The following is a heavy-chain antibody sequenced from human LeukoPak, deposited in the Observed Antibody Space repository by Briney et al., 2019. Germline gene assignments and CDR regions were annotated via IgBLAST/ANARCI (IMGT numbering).Heavy chain of an antibody. CDR1: GGTFISYA. CDR2: IIPIFGTA. CDR3: ATGIRPPSYSNYVSIGYYYMDV. Sequence: SVKVSCKASGGTFISYAISWVRQAPGQGLEWMEGIIPIFGTANYAQKFQGRVTITTDESTSTAYMELSSLRSEDTAVYYCATGIRPPSYSNYVSIGYYYMDVWGKGTTVTVSS. D-gene: IGHD4-11*01. J-gene: IGHJ6*03. V-gene: IGHV1-69*05.